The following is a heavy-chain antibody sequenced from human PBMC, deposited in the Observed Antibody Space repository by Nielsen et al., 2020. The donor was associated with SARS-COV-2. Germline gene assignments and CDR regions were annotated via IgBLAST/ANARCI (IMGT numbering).Heavy chain of an antibody. D-gene: IGHD4-11*01. CDR3: ARLNDYSNYAYFDY. Sequence: SVKVSCKASGGTFSSHAISWVRQAPGQGLEWMGGIIPIFGTANYAQKFQGRVTITADESTSTAYMELSSLRSEDTAVYYCARLNDYSNYAYFDYWGQGTLVTVSS. CDR1: GGTFSSHA. V-gene: IGHV1-69*13. J-gene: IGHJ4*02. CDR2: IIPIFGTA.